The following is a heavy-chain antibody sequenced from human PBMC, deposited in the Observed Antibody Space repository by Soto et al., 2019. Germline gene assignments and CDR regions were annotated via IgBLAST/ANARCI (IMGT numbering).Heavy chain of an antibody. V-gene: IGHV1-18*01. Sequence: VASVKVSCKASGYTFTNYGISWVRQAPGQGLEWLGWISTYNGDRDFAQKVQGRVTMTTDTSTTTAYMELRSLRSNDTAVYYCARSRAGGTWEQYPSFYFDYWGQGALVTVSS. CDR3: ARSRAGGTWEQYPSFYFDY. J-gene: IGHJ4*02. D-gene: IGHD1-26*01. CDR2: ISTYNGDR. CDR1: GYTFTNYG.